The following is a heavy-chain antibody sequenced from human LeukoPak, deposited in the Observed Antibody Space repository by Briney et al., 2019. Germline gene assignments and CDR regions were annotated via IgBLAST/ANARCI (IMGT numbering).Heavy chain of an antibody. CDR1: GFTFSSYG. D-gene: IGHD5-18*01. CDR2: IRYDGNNK. J-gene: IGHJ4*02. V-gene: IGHV3-30*02. CDR3: ARGPDTAMGFDY. Sequence: SGGSLRLSCAASGFTFSSYGMHWVRQAPGKGLEWVAFIRYDGNNKYYADSVKGRFTISRDNSKNTLYLQMNSLRAEDTAVYYCARGPDTAMGFDYWGQGTLVTVSS.